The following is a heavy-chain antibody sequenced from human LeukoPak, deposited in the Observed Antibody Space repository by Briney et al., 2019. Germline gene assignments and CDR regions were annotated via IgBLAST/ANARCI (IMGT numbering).Heavy chain of an antibody. Sequence: GGSLRLSCAASGFTFSSYSMNWVRQAPGKGLEWVSSISSSSSYIYYADSVKGRFTISRDNAKNSLYLQMNSLRAEDTAVYYCAREDALFCSSTSCYPEQSYYYYYGMGVWGKGTTVTVSS. CDR1: GFTFSSYS. D-gene: IGHD2-2*01. CDR3: AREDALFCSSTSCYPEQSYYYYYGMGV. J-gene: IGHJ6*04. CDR2: ISSSSSYI. V-gene: IGHV3-21*01.